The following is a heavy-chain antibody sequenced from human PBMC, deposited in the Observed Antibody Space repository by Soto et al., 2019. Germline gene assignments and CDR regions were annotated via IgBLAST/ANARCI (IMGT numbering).Heavy chain of an antibody. V-gene: IGHV3-48*03. CDR3: ARIWCGDETVMGF. Sequence: EVQLVASGGGLVQSGGSLSLSCTGSGFTFSSYEMNWVRQAPGKGLEWIAYISSSGDRIYNAVSVKDRFTISRDNAKNSLFLQMNSLRVDDTAVYYCARIWCGDETVMGFWGQGNLVTVSS. J-gene: IGHJ4*02. CDR1: GFTFSSYE. CDR2: ISSSGDRI. D-gene: IGHD3-10*01.